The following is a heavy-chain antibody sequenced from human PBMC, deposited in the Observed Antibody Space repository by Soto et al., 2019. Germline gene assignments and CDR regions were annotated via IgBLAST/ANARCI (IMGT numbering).Heavy chain of an antibody. CDR3: ARAYSSSSVDY. D-gene: IGHD6-6*01. CDR1: GGSISSGGYS. J-gene: IGHJ4*02. CDR2: IYHSGST. V-gene: IGHV4-30-2*01. Sequence: SETLSLTCAVSGGSISSGGYSWSWIRQPPGKGLEWIGYIYHSGSTYYNPSLKSRVTISVDRSKNQFSLKLSSVTAADTAVYYCARAYSSSSVDYWGQGTLVTVSP.